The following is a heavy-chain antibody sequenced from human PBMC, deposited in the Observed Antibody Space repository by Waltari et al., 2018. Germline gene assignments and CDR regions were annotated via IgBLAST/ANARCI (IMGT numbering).Heavy chain of an antibody. V-gene: IGHV3-23*04. CDR3: AKDARITMIVVVTPYFDY. CDR1: GFTFSTYS. CDR2: ISGSGGST. Sequence: EVQLVESGGGLVQPGGSLRLSCAASGFTFSTYSINWVRQAPGKGLEWVSAISGSGGSTYYAHSVKGRFTISRDNSKNTLYLQMNSLRAEDTAVYYCAKDARITMIVVVTPYFDYWGQGTLVTVSS. D-gene: IGHD3-22*01. J-gene: IGHJ4*02.